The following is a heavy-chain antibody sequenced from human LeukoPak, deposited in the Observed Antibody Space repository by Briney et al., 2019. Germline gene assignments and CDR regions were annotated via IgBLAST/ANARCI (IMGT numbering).Heavy chain of an antibody. D-gene: IGHD3-16*02. CDR3: ARVCDYVWGSYRCFDY. CDR1: GFTFSSYW. Sequence: GGSLRLSCAASGFTFSSYWMNWVRQAPGKGLEWVSSISSSSSYIYYADSVKGRFTISRDNAKNSLYLQMNSLRAEDTAVYYCARVCDYVWGSYRCFDYWGQGTLVTVSS. J-gene: IGHJ4*02. CDR2: ISSSSSYI. V-gene: IGHV3-21*01.